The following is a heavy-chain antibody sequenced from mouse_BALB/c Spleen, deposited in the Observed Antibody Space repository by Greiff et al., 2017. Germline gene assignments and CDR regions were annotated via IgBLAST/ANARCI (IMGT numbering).Heavy chain of an antibody. J-gene: IGHJ3*01. CDR3: ARHGGAY. Sequence: EVQLQESGGGLVQPGGSRKLSCAASGFTFSSFGMHWVRQAPEKGLEWVAYISSGSSTIYYADTVKGRFTISRDNPKNTLYLQMSSLKSEDTALYYCARHGGAYWGQGTLVTVSA. CDR1: GFTFSSFG. CDR2: ISSGSSTI. V-gene: IGHV5-17*02.